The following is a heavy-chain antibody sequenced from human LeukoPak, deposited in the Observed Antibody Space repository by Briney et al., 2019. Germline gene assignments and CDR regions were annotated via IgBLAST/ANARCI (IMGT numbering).Heavy chain of an antibody. CDR3: AKEIYGDSTGGRFQH. J-gene: IGHJ1*01. Sequence: PGGSLRLSCAASGFTFSSYGMHWVRQAPGKGLEWVSFIRYDGSNTFYADSVQGRFTISRDNSKNTLYLQMNSLRADDTAVYYCAKEIYGDSTGGRFQHWGQGTLVTVSS. CDR1: GFTFSSYG. D-gene: IGHD4-17*01. CDR2: IRYDGSNT. V-gene: IGHV3-30*02.